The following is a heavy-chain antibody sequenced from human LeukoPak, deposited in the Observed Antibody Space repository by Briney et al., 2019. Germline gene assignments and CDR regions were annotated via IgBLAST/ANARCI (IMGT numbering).Heavy chain of an antibody. D-gene: IGHD5-24*01. V-gene: IGHV4-61*08. CDR2: IYYSGST. CDR3: ARGEMAIIEDAFDI. J-gene: IGHJ3*02. CDR1: GGSISSGDYY. Sequence: SQTLSLTCTVSGGSISSGDYYWSWIRQPPGKGLEWIGYIYYSGSTNYNPSLKSRVTISVDTSKNQFSLKLSSVTAADTAVYYCARGEMAIIEDAFDIWGQGTMVTVSS.